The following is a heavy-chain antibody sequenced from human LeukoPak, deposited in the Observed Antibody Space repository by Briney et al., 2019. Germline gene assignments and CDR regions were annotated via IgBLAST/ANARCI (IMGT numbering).Heavy chain of an antibody. J-gene: IGHJ4*02. Sequence: GGSLRLSCAASGFTVSSNYMSWVRQAPGKGLEWVSVIYSGGSTYYADSVKGRFTISRDNAKNSLYLQMNSLRAEDTAVYYCARDHYYDSSRHLFDYWGQGTLVTVSP. V-gene: IGHV3-53*01. CDR1: GFTVSSNY. D-gene: IGHD3-22*01. CDR3: ARDHYYDSSRHLFDY. CDR2: IYSGGST.